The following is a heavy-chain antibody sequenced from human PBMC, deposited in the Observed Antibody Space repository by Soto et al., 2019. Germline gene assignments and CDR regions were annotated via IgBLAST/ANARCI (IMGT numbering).Heavy chain of an antibody. CDR2: ISASGTHT. CDR3: AKGLRPWNHMDA. J-gene: IGHJ6*03. V-gene: IGHV3-23*01. D-gene: IGHD1-1*01. CDR1: GFTFSTFA. Sequence: EVQLLESGGGFVQPGGSLRLSCAASGFTFSTFAMTWVRQAPGKGREWVSSISASGTHTYHADSGMGRFTISRDDSINTLYLQLNSLRGGDTAVYYCAKGLRPWNHMDAWCRGTTVTVSS.